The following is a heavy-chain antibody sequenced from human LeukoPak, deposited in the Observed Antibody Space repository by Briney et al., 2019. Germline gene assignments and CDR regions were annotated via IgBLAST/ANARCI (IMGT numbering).Heavy chain of an antibody. J-gene: IGHJ4*02. CDR1: EFAFSSYA. CDR3: ARTGERWLQLYFDY. D-gene: IGHD5-24*01. V-gene: IGHV3-74*01. CDR2: INTDGSST. Sequence: SGGSLRLSCAASEFAFSSYAMSWVRQAPGKGLVWVSRINTDGSSTSYADSVKGRFTISRDNAKNTLYLQMNSLRAEDTAVNYCARTGERWLQLYFDYWGQGTLVTVSS.